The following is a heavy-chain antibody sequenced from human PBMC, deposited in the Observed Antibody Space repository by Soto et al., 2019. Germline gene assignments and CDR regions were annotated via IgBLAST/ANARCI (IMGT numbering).Heavy chain of an antibody. CDR2: LRDCGGSI. CDR1: GFTFNRHA. J-gene: IGHJ4*02. D-gene: IGHD2-8*01. CDR3: AKVSSAWYAGFFDL. V-gene: IGHV3-23*01. Sequence: EVQLLESGGGLVQPGGSLRLSCTASGFTFNRHAITWGRQGPGKGLEWVSGLRDCGGSIYYAEAVKGRFTISRDNSINTLYLQMNTLGAEATAVYYCAKVSSAWYAGFFDLWGQGTLVTVSS.